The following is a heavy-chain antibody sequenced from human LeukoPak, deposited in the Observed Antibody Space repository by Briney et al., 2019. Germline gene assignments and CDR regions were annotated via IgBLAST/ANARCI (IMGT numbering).Heavy chain of an antibody. Sequence: PSETLSLTCAVYGGSFSGYYWSWIRQPPGKGLEWIGEINHSGSTNYNPSLKSRVTISVDTSKNQFSLKLSPVTAADTAVYYCATSSQTTVIDYWGQGTLVTVSS. CDR3: ATSSQTTVIDY. CDR1: GGSFSGYY. D-gene: IGHD4-17*01. CDR2: INHSGST. V-gene: IGHV4-34*01. J-gene: IGHJ4*02.